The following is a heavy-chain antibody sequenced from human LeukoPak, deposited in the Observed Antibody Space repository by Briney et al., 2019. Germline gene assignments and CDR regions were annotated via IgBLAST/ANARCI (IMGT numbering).Heavy chain of an antibody. J-gene: IGHJ4*02. Sequence: ASVTVSCKTSAYSFTGYFFHWIRQPPGQGLEWMGWINANSGDTNYAQQFQGRLTMTRDRSISTVYMELSRLRTDDTAVYYCARDFSWGVDSWGQGTLVTVSS. CDR3: ARDFSWGVDS. CDR2: INANSGDT. V-gene: IGHV1-2*02. CDR1: AYSFTGYF. D-gene: IGHD3-10*01.